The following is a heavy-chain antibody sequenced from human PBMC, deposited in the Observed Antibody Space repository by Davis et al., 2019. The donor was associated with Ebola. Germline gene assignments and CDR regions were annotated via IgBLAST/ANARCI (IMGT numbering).Heavy chain of an antibody. CDR2: ISWNGDYI. D-gene: IGHD2-21*01. V-gene: IGHV3-9*01. J-gene: IGHJ4*02. CDR1: GFTFHDYA. Sequence: PGGSLRLSCAASGFTFHDYAMHWVRQVPGKGLEWVSGISWNGDYIGYADSVKGRFIISRDNAKNSLSLQMNSLRPEDTALYYCAKVGGENYWGQGTPVTVSS. CDR3: AKVGGENY.